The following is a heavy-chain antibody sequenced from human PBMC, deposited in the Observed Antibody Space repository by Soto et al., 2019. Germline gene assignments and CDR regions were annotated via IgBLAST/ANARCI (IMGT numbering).Heavy chain of an antibody. CDR1: GGTFSNYG. V-gene: IGHV1-69*12. CDR3: ARGESDYYGSGYYQGPV. Sequence: QVQLVQSGAEVKKPGSSVKVSCKSSGGTFSNYGFSWVRQAPGQGLECRGVIVPIFGAEHPQKFQGRVTITADESTNTVFMELRGLRSEDTAVYYCARGESDYYGSGYYQGPVCGQGTTVTVSS. D-gene: IGHD3-22*01. J-gene: IGHJ6*02. CDR2: IVPIFGA.